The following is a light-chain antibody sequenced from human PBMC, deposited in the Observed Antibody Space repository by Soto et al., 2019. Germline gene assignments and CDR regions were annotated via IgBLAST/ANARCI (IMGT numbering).Light chain of an antibody. CDR2: AAS. Sequence: DIQMTQSPSSLGASVGDRVTISCRASQGIANYLAWYQQKPGEVPKLLIFAASTLHSGVSSRFTGSGSGTDFTLTISSLQPGDVATYYCQKYNWPPFTFGPGTKVEIK. CDR1: QGIANY. J-gene: IGKJ3*01. V-gene: IGKV1-27*01. CDR3: QKYNWPPFT.